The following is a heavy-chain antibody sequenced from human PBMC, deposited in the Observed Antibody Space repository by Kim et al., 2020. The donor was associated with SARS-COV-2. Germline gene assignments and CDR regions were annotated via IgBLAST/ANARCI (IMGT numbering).Heavy chain of an antibody. J-gene: IGHJ4*02. V-gene: IGHV1-69*04. D-gene: IGHD3-3*01. Sequence: YAQKFQGRVTITADKSTSTAYMELSSLRSEDTAVYYCARGGYLEWLIKFDYWGQGTLVTVSS. CDR3: ARGGYLEWLIKFDY.